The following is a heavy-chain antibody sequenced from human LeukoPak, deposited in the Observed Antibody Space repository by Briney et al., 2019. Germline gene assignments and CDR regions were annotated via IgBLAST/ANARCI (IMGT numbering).Heavy chain of an antibody. D-gene: IGHD3-22*01. CDR2: INAANANT. CDR1: GYTFTSFA. Sequence: ASVKVSCKASGYTFTSFAIHWVRQAPGQRLEWMGWINAANANTKYSQKFQGRVTITRDTSASTAYMELSSLRSEDTAMYYCARGGYYYDSSGYSHPRYFDYWGQGTLVTVSS. J-gene: IGHJ4*02. CDR3: ARGGYYYDSSGYSHPRYFDY. V-gene: IGHV1-3*01.